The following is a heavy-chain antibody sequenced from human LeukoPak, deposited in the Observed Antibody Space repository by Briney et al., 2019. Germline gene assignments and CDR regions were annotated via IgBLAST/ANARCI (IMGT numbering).Heavy chain of an antibody. V-gene: IGHV4-4*07. CDR1: GGSISSYY. Sequence: SETLSLTCTVSGGSISSYYWNWIRQPAGKGLEWIGRIYISGSTNYNPSLKSRVTMSVDTSKNQFSLKLSSVTAADTAVYYCAREASDYAFSHYWGQGILVTVSS. J-gene: IGHJ4*02. D-gene: IGHD4-17*01. CDR2: IYISGST. CDR3: AREASDYAFSHY.